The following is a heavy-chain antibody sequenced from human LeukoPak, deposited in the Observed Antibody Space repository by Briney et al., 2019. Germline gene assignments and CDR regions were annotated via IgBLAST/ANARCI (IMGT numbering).Heavy chain of an antibody. J-gene: IGHJ6*03. Sequence: GGSLRLSCAASGFTFSSYGMHWVRQAPGKGLEWVAFIRYDGSNKYYADSAKGRFTISRDNSKNTLYLQMNSVRAEDTAVYYCANWGQLLTYYYYSMDVWGKGTTVTVSS. CDR2: IRYDGSNK. V-gene: IGHV3-30*02. CDR1: GFTFSSYG. D-gene: IGHD2-2*01. CDR3: ANWGQLLTYYYYSMDV.